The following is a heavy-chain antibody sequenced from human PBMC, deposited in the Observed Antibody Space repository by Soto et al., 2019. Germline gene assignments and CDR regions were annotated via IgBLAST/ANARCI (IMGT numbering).Heavy chain of an antibody. CDR1: RYTFTNYA. CDR2: INAGNGNT. CDR3: ARGERYYYDSSGYFAFDY. Sequence: ASVKVSCKASRYTFTNYAMHWVRQAPGQRFEWMGWINAGNGNTKYSQKFQGRVTFTRDTSATTAYMELNSLRSEDTAVYYFARGERYYYDSSGYFAFDYWGQGTLVTVPQ. D-gene: IGHD3-22*01. V-gene: IGHV1-3*01. J-gene: IGHJ4*02.